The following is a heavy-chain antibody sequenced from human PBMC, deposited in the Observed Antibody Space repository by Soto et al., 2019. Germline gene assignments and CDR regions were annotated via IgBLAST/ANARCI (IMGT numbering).Heavy chain of an antibody. V-gene: IGHV4-34*01. CDR3: ARGSVGGSLERHPRFDY. J-gene: IGHJ4*02. Sequence: SETLSLPCAVYGGSFSGYYWSWIRQPPGKGLEWIGEINHSGSTNYNPSLKSRVTISVDTSKNQFSLKLSAVTAADTAVYYCARGSVGGSLERHPRFDYWGQGTLVTVSS. D-gene: IGHD1-1*01. CDR1: GGSFSGYY. CDR2: INHSGST.